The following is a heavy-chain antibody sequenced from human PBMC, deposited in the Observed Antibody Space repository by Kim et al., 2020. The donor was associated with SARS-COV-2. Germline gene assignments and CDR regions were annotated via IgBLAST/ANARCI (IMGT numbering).Heavy chain of an antibody. Sequence: VKGRVDISRDNAKNSLYQQMNSLRAEDTAVYDCARGSGWIQLATTIFDYWGQGTLVTVSS. V-gene: IGHV3-21*01. D-gene: IGHD5-18*01. J-gene: IGHJ4*02. CDR3: ARGSGWIQLATTIFDY.